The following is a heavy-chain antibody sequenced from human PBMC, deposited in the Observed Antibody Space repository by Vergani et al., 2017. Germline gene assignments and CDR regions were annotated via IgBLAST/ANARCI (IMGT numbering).Heavy chain of an antibody. D-gene: IGHD5-18*01. CDR1: GYTFTSYD. CDR2: INPSGGST. CDR3: ARELYSYGRLPLDY. Sequence: QVQLVQSGAEVKKPGASVKVSCKASGYTFTSYDINWVRQAPGQGLEWMGIINPSGGSTSYAQKFQGRVTMTRDTSTSTVYMELSSLRSEDTAVYYCARELYSYGRLPLDYWGQGTLVTVSS. J-gene: IGHJ4*02. V-gene: IGHV1-46*01.